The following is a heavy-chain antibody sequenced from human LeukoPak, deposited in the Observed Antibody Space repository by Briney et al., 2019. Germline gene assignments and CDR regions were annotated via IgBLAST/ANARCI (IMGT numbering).Heavy chain of an antibody. J-gene: IGHJ4*02. Sequence: SETLSLTCSVSGGSISSHYWNWIRQLPGKGLEWIGYIYNNGDTNYNPSLKSRVTISVDTSKNQFSLKLSSVTAADTAVYYCARETRLMGYSSGLGFNYWGQGTLVTVSS. CDR2: IYNNGDT. CDR1: GGSISSHY. D-gene: IGHD6-19*01. CDR3: ARETRLMGYSSGLGFNY. V-gene: IGHV4-59*11.